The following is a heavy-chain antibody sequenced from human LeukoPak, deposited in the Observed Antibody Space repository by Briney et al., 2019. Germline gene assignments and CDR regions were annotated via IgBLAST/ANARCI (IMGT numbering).Heavy chain of an antibody. V-gene: IGHV3-9*01. CDR3: ATGHHDGNNYYRPEYFQH. CDR2: ITWNSGII. Sequence: GGSLRLSCAASGFTFDDYAMHWVRQAPGKGLEWVSSITWNSGIISYADSVKGRFTISRDNANNSLYLEMNSLRAEDTALYYCATGHHDGNNYYRPEYFQHWGQGTLVTVSS. J-gene: IGHJ1*01. CDR1: GFTFDDYA. D-gene: IGHD3-22*01.